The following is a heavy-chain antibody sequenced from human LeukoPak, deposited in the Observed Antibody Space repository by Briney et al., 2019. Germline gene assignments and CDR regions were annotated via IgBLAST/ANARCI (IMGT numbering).Heavy chain of an antibody. D-gene: IGHD2-2*01. CDR3: TTDPTRGVPAANYYYYYMDV. CDR1: GFTFSNAW. CDR2: IKSKTDGGTT. Sequence: GGSLRLSCAASGFTFSNAWMSWVRQAPGKGLEWVGRIKSKTDGGTTDYAAPVKGRFTISRDDSKNTLYLQMNSLKTEDTAVYYCTTDPTRGVPAANYYYYYMDVWGKGTTVTVSS. V-gene: IGHV3-15*01. J-gene: IGHJ6*03.